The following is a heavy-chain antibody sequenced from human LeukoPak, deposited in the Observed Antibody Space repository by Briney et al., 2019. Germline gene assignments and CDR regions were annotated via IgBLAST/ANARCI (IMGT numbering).Heavy chain of an antibody. V-gene: IGHV4-38-2*02. CDR1: DYSIASGYN. CDR3: VRYCSSTTCYTRAVDY. CDR2: IYHNGGA. J-gene: IGHJ4*02. D-gene: IGHD2-2*02. Sequence: SETLSLTCTVSDYSIASGYNWAWIRQPPGKVLEWIGSIYHNGGAYYNPSLKSRVTISVDTSKNQFSLKLSSVTAADTAVYYCVRYCSSTTCYTRAVDYWGQGTLVTVSS.